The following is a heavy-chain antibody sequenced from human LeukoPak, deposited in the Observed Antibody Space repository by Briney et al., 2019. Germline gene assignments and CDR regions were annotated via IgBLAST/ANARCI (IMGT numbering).Heavy chain of an antibody. CDR1: GFTFSSYG. V-gene: IGHV3-33*06. J-gene: IGHJ4*02. Sequence: GRSLRRSCAASGFTFSSYGMHWVRQAPGKGLEWVAVIWYDGSNKYYADSVKGRFTISRDNSKNTLYLQMNSLRAEDTAVYYCAKDHGYSYGPFDYWGQGTLVTVSS. CDR2: IWYDGSNK. D-gene: IGHD5-18*01. CDR3: AKDHGYSYGPFDY.